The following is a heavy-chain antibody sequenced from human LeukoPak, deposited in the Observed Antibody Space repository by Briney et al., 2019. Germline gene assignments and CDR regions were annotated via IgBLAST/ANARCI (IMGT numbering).Heavy chain of an antibody. V-gene: IGHV3-64*01. CDR3: ARSSTVVPFDY. CDR1: GFTFSNYA. CDR2: VSSNGGST. J-gene: IGHJ4*02. Sequence: GSLRLSCAASGFTFSNYAMHWVRQAPGKGLEFVSGVSSNGGSTYYTNSVKGRFTISRDNSKNTLYLQMGSLRAEDTAVYYCARSSTVVPFDYWGQGTLVTVSS. D-gene: IGHD4-23*01.